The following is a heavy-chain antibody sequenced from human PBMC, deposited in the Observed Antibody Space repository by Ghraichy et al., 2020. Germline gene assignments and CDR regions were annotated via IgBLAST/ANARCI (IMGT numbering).Heavy chain of an antibody. Sequence: GVLNISCAASGFTFSSYDMHWVRQATGKGLEWVSAIGTAGDTYYPGSVKGRFTISRENAKNSLYLQMNSLRAGDTAVYYCARGIPETRKSYYYYMDVWGKGTTVTVSS. V-gene: IGHV3-13*01. CDR1: GFTFSSYD. J-gene: IGHJ6*03. CDR3: ARGIPETRKSYYYYMDV. D-gene: IGHD1-14*01. CDR2: IGTAGDT.